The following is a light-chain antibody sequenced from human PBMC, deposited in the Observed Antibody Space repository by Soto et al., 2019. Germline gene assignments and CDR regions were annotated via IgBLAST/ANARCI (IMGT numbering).Light chain of an antibody. CDR2: GAS. CDR3: QQSNNWPDT. J-gene: IGKJ4*01. V-gene: IGKV3-20*01. CDR1: QSVSSSS. Sequence: IVLTQSPGTLSLSPGERATLSCRASQSVSSSSLAWYQQKPGQAPRLLIYGASSRAAGIPDRLSGSGSGTEFTLTISSLQSEDFAVYYCQQSNNWPDTFGGGTKVDI.